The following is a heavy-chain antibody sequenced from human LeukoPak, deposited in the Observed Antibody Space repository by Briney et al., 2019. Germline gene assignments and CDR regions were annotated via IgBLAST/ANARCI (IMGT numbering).Heavy chain of an antibody. CDR1: GGTFSSYA. D-gene: IGHD6-19*01. V-gene: IGHV1-69*06. J-gene: IGHJ4*02. CDR3: ATGLADPFDY. Sequence: SVKVSCKASGGTFSSYAISWVRQAPGQGLEWMGGIIPIFGTANYAQKFQGRVTMTEDTSTDTAYMELSSLRSEDTAVYYCATGLADPFDYWGQGTLVTVSS. CDR2: IIPIFGTA.